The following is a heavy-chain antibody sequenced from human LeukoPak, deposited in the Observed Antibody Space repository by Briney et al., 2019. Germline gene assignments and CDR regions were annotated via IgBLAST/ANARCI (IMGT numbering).Heavy chain of an antibody. V-gene: IGHV3-23*01. J-gene: IGHJ6*03. CDR3: AKEGNYYDSSGYYPKRSYYYYMDV. CDR1: GFTFSSYA. D-gene: IGHD3-22*01. CDR2: ISGSGGST. Sequence: AGGSLRLSCAASGFTFSSYAMSWVRQAPGKGLEWVSAISGSGGSTYYADSVKGRFTISRDNSKNTLYLQMYSLRAEDTAVYYCAKEGNYYDSSGYYPKRSYYYYMDVWGKGTTVTVSS.